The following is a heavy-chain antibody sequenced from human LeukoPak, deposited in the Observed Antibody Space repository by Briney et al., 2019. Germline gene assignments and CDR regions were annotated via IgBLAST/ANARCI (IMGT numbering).Heavy chain of an antibody. Sequence: SQTLSLTCALSGDSVSSNSAAWTWIRQSPSRGLEWLGRAYYRSKWYNDYAVSLKSRITISPDTSKNQFSLQLNSVTPEDTAVYYCARDLEYSSSYYYYGMDVWGQGTTVTVSS. J-gene: IGHJ6*02. CDR1: GDSVSSNSAA. D-gene: IGHD6-6*01. V-gene: IGHV6-1*01. CDR3: ARDLEYSSSYYYYGMDV. CDR2: AYYRSKWYN.